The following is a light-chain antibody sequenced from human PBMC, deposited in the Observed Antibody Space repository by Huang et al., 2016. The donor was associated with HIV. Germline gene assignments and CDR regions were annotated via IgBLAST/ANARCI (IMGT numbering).Light chain of an antibody. J-gene: IGKJ5*01. V-gene: IGKV1-9*01. CDR1: QDISTN. Sequence: IQLTQSPSSLSASVGDRVTITCRASQDISTNLAWYQQKPGEAPKVLIFAASTLQSGAPSRFSGSVSGIYFTLTISNLQPEDFATYYCQQLNSYPITFGQGTRLDIK. CDR2: AAS. CDR3: QQLNSYPIT.